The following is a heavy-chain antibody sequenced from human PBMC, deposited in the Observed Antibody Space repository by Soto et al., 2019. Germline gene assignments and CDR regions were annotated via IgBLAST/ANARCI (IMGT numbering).Heavy chain of an antibody. CDR2: ISSSSSTI. CDR1: GFTFSSYS. V-gene: IGHV3-48*01. D-gene: IGHD3-16*02. J-gene: IGHJ6*03. Sequence: EVQLVESGGGLVQPGGSLRLSCAASGFTFSSYSMNWVRQAPGKGLEWVSYISSSSSTIYYADSVKGRFTISRDNAKNSLYLQMNSLRAEDTAVYYCARDPIQLYDYIWGSYRYQDYYYYYMDVWGKGTTVTVSS. CDR3: ARDPIQLYDYIWGSYRYQDYYYYYMDV.